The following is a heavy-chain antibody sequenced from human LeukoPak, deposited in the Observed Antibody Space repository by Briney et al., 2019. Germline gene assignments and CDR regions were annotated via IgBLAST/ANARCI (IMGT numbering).Heavy chain of an antibody. CDR3: AKEGTPMASSYFDY. CDR1: GFTFNNYA. V-gene: IGHV3-23*01. Sequence: GGSLRLSCAASGFTFNNYAMNWVRQAPGKGLEWVSGISGFGGSTYYAPSVKGRLTISRDNSDNTLYLQMNSLRDEDTAIYYCAKEGTPMASSYFDYWGQGTLIAVSS. CDR2: ISGFGGST. D-gene: IGHD5-18*01. J-gene: IGHJ4*02.